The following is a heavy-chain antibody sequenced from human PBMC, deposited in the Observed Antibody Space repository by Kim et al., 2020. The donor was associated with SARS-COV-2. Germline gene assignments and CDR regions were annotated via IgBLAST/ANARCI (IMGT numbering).Heavy chain of an antibody. CDR2: IYSGGLT. D-gene: IGHD3-22*01. Sequence: GGSLRLSCAASGFTVSSSYMSWVRQAPGKGLEWVSVIYSGGLTYYADSVKGRFTISRDNSKNTLYLQMNSLRAEDTAVYYCTREVSPNSSGYYPGYWGQGTLVTVSS. CDR3: TREVSPNSSGYYPGY. V-gene: IGHV3-66*01. CDR1: GFTVSSSY. J-gene: IGHJ4*02.